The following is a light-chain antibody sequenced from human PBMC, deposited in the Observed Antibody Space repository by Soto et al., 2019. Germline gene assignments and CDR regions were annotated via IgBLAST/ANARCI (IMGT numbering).Light chain of an antibody. CDR3: SSYTSSSTLLV. Sequence: QSALTQPASVSGSRGQSITISCTGTSSDVGGYNYVSWYQQHPGKAPKLMIYEVSNRPSGVSNRFSGSKSGNTASLTISGLQAEDEADYYCSSYTSSSTLLVFGGGTKVTVL. J-gene: IGLJ2*01. CDR2: EVS. CDR1: SSDVGGYNY. V-gene: IGLV2-14*01.